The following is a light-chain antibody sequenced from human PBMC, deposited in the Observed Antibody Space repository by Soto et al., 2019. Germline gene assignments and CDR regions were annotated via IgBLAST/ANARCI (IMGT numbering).Light chain of an antibody. J-gene: IGKJ5*01. CDR3: MQALQTPNT. CDR1: QSLLYSDGDNY. V-gene: IGKV2-28*01. CDR2: LAS. Sequence: EMVMNQTPLSLGVTPGEPASISCRSSQSLLYSDGDNYLDWYLQKPGQSPQPLIYLASNRASGVPARFSGSGSGTYFTLKISRVEAEDVGLYYCMQALQTPNTFGQGTRLEIK.